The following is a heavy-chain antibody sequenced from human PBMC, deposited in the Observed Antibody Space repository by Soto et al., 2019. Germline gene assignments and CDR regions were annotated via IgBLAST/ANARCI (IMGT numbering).Heavy chain of an antibody. V-gene: IGHV3-74*01. D-gene: IGHD3-22*01. CDR3: ARAPTRPQAERVVITPGGDYGMDV. J-gene: IGHJ6*02. CDR1: GFTFSSYW. Sequence: GGSLRLSCAASGFTFSSYWMHWVRQAPGKGLVWVSRINSDGSSTSYADSVKGRFTISRDNAKNTLYLQMNSLRAEDTAVYYCARAPTRPQAERVVITPGGDYGMDVWGQGTTVTVSS. CDR2: INSDGSST.